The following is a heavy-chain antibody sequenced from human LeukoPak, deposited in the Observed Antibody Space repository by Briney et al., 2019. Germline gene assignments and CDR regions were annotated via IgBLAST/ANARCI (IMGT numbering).Heavy chain of an antibody. J-gene: IGHJ5*02. D-gene: IGHD1-1*01. Sequence: SETLSLTCSVSGGSISSFYWSWIRQPPGKGLEWIGYIYYSGSTNYNPSLKSRVTISVDTSKNQFSLKLSSVTAADTAVYYCARHGTSGTNLNWFDPWGQGTLVTVSS. CDR2: IYYSGST. V-gene: IGHV4-59*01. CDR1: GGSISSFY. CDR3: ARHGTSGTNLNWFDP.